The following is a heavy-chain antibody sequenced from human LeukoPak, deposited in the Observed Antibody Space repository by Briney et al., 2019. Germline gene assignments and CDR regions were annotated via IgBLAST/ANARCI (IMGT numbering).Heavy chain of an antibody. Sequence: PSETLSLTCAVYGGAFSGYYWSWIRQPPGKGLEWRGEINHSGSTNYNPSLKSRVTISVDTSKNQFLLKLSSVTAADTGVYYCARRTKYSSGNFDYWGQGTLVTVSS. CDR2: INHSGST. CDR3: ARRTKYSSGNFDY. J-gene: IGHJ4*02. V-gene: IGHV4-34*01. CDR1: GGAFSGYY. D-gene: IGHD6-19*01.